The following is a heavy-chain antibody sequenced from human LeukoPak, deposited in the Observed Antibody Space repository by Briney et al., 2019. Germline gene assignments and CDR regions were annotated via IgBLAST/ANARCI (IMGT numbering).Heavy chain of an antibody. Sequence: GGSLRLSCAASGFTFSSYAMSWVRQAPGKGLEWVSAISGSGASTYYADSVKGRFTISRDNSKNTLYLQMNSLRAEDTAVYYCAKDMGGQLAAGFYYYYYGMDVWGQGTTVTVSS. CDR2: ISGSGAST. V-gene: IGHV3-23*01. CDR1: GFTFSSYA. D-gene: IGHD6-6*01. CDR3: AKDMGGQLAAGFYYYYYGMDV. J-gene: IGHJ6*02.